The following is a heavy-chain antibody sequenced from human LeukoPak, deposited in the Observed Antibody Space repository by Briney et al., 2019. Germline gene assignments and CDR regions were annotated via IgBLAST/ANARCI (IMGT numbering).Heavy chain of an antibody. V-gene: IGHV3-74*01. CDR1: RFTFSTYW. J-gene: IGHJ4*02. CDR2: INSDGSST. CDR3: AKSAASATTFLDY. D-gene: IGHD4-17*01. Sequence: SGGSLRLSCAASRFTFSTYWMHWVRQAPGKGLVWVSRINSDGSSTDYADSVKGRFTISRDNSKNTLDLQMNSLRAEDTAVYYCAKSAASATTFLDYWGQGTLVTVSS.